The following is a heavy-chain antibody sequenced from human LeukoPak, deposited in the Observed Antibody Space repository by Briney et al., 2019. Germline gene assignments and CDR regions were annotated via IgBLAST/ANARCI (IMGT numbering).Heavy chain of an antibody. CDR2: IYYSGST. CDR3: ARVGRSPPFDI. J-gene: IGHJ3*02. Sequence: SETLSLTCTVSGGSISSYYWSWIRQPPGKGLEWIGYIYYSGSTNYNPSLKSRVTISVDTSKNQFSLKLSSVTAADTAVYYCARVGRSPPFDIWGQGTMVTVSS. V-gene: IGHV4-59*01. CDR1: GGSISSYY.